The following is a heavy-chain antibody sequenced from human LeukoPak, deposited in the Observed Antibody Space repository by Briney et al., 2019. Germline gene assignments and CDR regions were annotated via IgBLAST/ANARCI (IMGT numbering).Heavy chain of an antibody. CDR1: GGSISSYY. V-gene: IGHV4-59*12. J-gene: IGHJ6*02. D-gene: IGHD5-18*01. Sequence: SETLSLTCTVSGGSISSYYWSWIRQPPGKGLEWIGYLYYSGSTKYNPSLKSRVTISVDTSKNQFYLKLTSVTAADTAVYYCARDRVETAMGPQFRTYYYYGMDVWGQGTTVTVSS. CDR2: LYYSGST. CDR3: ARDRVETAMGPQFRTYYYYGMDV.